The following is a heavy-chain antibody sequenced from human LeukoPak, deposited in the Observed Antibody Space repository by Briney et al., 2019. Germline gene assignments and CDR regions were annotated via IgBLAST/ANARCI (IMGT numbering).Heavy chain of an antibody. CDR2: ISTSSSYI. D-gene: IGHD6-13*01. J-gene: IGHJ4*02. V-gene: IGHV3-21*01. CDR1: GFTFSSYS. Sequence: PGGSLRLSCAASGFTFSSYSMNWVRQAPGKGLEWVSSISTSSSYIYYADSVRGRFTISRDNAKNSLYLQMNSLRAEDTAVYYCARRARRAAAGPTDYWGQGTLVTVSS. CDR3: ARRARRAAAGPTDY.